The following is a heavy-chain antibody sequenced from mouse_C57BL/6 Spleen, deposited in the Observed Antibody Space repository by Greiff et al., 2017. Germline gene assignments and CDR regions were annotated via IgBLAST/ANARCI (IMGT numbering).Heavy chain of an antibody. J-gene: IGHJ2*01. CDR2: IYPGDGDT. Sequence: QVQLQQSGPELVKPGASVKISCKASGYAFSSSWMNWVKPRPGKGLEWIGRIYPGDGDTNYNGKFKGKATLTADKSSSTAYMQLSSLTSEDSAVYFCARETPGNYWGQGTTLTVSS. CDR1: GYAFSSSW. V-gene: IGHV1-82*01. CDR3: ARETPGNY.